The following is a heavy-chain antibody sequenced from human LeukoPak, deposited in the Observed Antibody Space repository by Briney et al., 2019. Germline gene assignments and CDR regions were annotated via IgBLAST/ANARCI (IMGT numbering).Heavy chain of an antibody. V-gene: IGHV4-59*01. CDR3: AREPPYYDFWGGSFDY. D-gene: IGHD3-3*01. CDR1: GGSISSYY. CDR2: IYYSGST. J-gene: IGHJ4*02. Sequence: SETVSLTCTVSGGSISSYYWSWIRQPPGKGLEWIGYIYYSGSTNYNPSLKSRVTISVDTSKNQFSLKLSSVTAADTAVYYCAREPPYYDFWGGSFDYWGQGTLVTVSS.